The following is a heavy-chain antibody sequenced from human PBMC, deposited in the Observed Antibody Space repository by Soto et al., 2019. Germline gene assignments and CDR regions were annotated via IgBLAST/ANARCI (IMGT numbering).Heavy chain of an antibody. CDR3: ARLGAAAGYYYYYYMDV. CDR2: IYYSGST. V-gene: IGHV4-59*08. CDR1: GGSISSYY. J-gene: IGHJ6*03. Sequence: PSETLSLTCTVTGGSISSYYWSWIRQPPGKGLEWIGYIYYSGSTNYNPSLKSRVTISVDTSKNQFSLKLSSVTAADTAVYYCARLGAAAGYYYYYYMDVWGKGTTVTVSS. D-gene: IGHD6-13*01.